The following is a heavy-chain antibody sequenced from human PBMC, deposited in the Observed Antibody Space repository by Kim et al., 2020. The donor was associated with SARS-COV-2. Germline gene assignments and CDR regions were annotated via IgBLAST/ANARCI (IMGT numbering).Heavy chain of an antibody. V-gene: IGHV3-73*01. J-gene: IGHJ3*02. D-gene: IGHD1-1*01. CDR1: GFTFSDSA. CDR2: IRSNVHGYAT. Sequence: GGSLRLSCGASGFTFSDSAMHWVRRASGKGLEWVGRIRSNVHGYATAYSASVRGRFTIASADSRNTAYLQMNSLENTDTDFYCYTRVPGTTLAFLDAFD. CDR3: TRVPGTTLAFLDAFD.